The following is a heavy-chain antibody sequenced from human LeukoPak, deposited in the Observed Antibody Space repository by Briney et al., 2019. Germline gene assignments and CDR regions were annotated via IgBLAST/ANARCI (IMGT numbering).Heavy chain of an antibody. CDR1: GFTFSSYA. CDR3: ARSPVVPAAIYYFDY. V-gene: IGHV3-23*01. Sequence: GGSLRLSCAASGFTFSSYAMSWVRQAPGKGLEWVSAISGSGGSTYYADSVKDRFTISRDNSKNTLYLQMNSLRAEDTAVYYCARSPVVPAAIYYFDYWGQGTLVTVSS. J-gene: IGHJ4*02. D-gene: IGHD2-2*01. CDR2: ISGSGGST.